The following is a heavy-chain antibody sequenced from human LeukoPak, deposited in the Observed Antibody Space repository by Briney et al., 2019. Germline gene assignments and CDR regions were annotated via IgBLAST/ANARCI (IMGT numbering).Heavy chain of an antibody. V-gene: IGHV4-4*02. Sequence: SETLSLTCAVSGGSISSSNWWSWVRQPPGKGLEWIGEIYHSGSTNYNPSLKSRVTISVDKSKNQFSLKLSSVTAADTAVYYRAGHYYDSSGQGYWGQGTLVTVSS. CDR3: AGHYYDSSGQGY. J-gene: IGHJ4*02. D-gene: IGHD3-22*01. CDR2: IYHSGST. CDR1: GGSISSSNW.